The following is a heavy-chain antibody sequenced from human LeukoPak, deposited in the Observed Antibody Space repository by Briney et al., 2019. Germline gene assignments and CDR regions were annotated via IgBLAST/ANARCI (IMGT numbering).Heavy chain of an antibody. CDR2: IYPGDSDT. J-gene: IGHJ3*02. D-gene: IGHD3-9*01. Sequence: GESLKISCKGSGYSFTSYWIGWVRQMPGEGLEWMGIIYPGDSDTRYSPSFQGQVAISADKSISTAYLQWSSLKASDTAMYYCARLGLLTDDFDWLLSAHGAFDIWGQGTMVTVSS. V-gene: IGHV5-51*01. CDR3: ARLGLLTDDFDWLLSAHGAFDI. CDR1: GYSFTSYW.